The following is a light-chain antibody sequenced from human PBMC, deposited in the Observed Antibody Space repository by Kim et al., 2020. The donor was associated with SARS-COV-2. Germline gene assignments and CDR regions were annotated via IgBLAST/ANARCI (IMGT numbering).Light chain of an antibody. J-gene: IGKJ4*01. CDR1: QTVSSN. CDR3: QHYYDWPLT. CDR2: GAS. V-gene: IGKV3D-15*01. Sequence: EIVMTQSPATLSVSPGERATLSCRASQTVSSNLAWYQQKPGQAPRLLIYGASIRATRIPARFSGSGSGTEFTLTISSLQSEDFAVYYCQHYYDWPLTFGGGTKLEIK.